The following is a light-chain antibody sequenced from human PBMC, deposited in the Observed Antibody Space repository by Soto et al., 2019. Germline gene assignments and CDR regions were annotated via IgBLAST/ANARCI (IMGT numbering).Light chain of an antibody. J-gene: IGKJ4*01. Sequence: DIQMTQSPSALSASVGDRVTITCRASQGMNEWLAWYQQEPGEAPELLIYAVSYLQSGVPSRFSGSGSGTDFTLTINSLEPEDFAVYYCQQRNNWPLTFGGGPKVDIK. CDR1: QGMNEW. V-gene: IGKV1-12*01. CDR3: QQRNNWPLT. CDR2: AVS.